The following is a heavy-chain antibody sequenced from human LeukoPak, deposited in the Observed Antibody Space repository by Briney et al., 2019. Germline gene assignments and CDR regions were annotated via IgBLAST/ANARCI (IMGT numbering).Heavy chain of an antibody. CDR2: IYHSGST. Sequence: PSETLSLTCAVSGYSISSGYYWSWIRQPPGKGLGWIGSIYHSGSTYYNPSLKSRVTISVDTSKNQFSLKLSSVTAADTAVYYCAREGGSSWYGGNDASDIWGQGTMVTVSS. CDR1: GYSISSGYY. V-gene: IGHV4-38-2*02. CDR3: AREGGSSWYGGNDASDI. J-gene: IGHJ3*02. D-gene: IGHD6-13*01.